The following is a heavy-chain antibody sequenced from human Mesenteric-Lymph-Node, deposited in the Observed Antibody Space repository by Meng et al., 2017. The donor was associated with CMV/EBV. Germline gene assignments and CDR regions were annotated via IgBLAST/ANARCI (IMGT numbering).Heavy chain of an antibody. CDR1: GFSFSVYS. D-gene: IGHD6-19*01. CDR2: INSDGSST. V-gene: IGHV3-74*01. CDR3: ARRKYSSGWYSY. Sequence: GESLKISCVGSGFSFSVYSMHWVRQAPGKGLVWVSRINSDGSSTSYADSVKGRFTISRDNAKNTLYLQMNSLRAEDTAVYYCARRKYSSGWYSYWGQGTLVTVSS. J-gene: IGHJ4*02.